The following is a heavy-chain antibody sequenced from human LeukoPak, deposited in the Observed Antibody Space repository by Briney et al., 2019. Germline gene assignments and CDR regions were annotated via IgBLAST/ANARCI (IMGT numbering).Heavy chain of an antibody. V-gene: IGHV3-30*04. CDR3: AKDGGSSGYEQSYRDY. CDR2: ISYDGRNI. Sequence: GGSLRLSCAASGFTFSAYPLHWVRQAPGKGLEWVALISYDGRNINFGDSVKGRFTISRDNSKNTLYLQMNTLRAEDTAVYYWAKDGGSSGYEQSYRDYWGQGTLVTVSS. J-gene: IGHJ4*02. D-gene: IGHD5-12*01. CDR1: GFTFSAYP.